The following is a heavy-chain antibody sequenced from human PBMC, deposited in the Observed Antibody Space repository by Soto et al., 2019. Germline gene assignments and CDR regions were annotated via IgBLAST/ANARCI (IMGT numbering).Heavy chain of an antibody. CDR2: ILHSGST. D-gene: IGHD6-19*01. J-gene: IGHJ3*01. CDR3: ARGCSSCVVGFDF. CDR1: GYSISSFKC. V-gene: IGHV4-4*02. Sequence: VHLQESGPGLVKPSGTLAINCAVSGYSISSFKCGRWVRLLTGKGPDGIGGILHSGSTTTNPSLKNRVTISLANSMTQCPLKLTSLTAADTAVYYCARGCSSCVVGFDFCGQGTMVTVSS.